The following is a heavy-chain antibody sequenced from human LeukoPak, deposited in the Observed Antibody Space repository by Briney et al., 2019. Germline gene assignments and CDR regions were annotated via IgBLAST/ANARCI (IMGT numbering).Heavy chain of an antibody. CDR2: IYSSETT. V-gene: IGHV4-4*07. Sequence: PSETLSLTCTVSGGSISSYYWSWIRQPAGKGLEWIGRIYSSETTNYNPSLKSRVTMSVDTSKNQFSLKLSSVTAADTAVYYCARPGKTNDAFDIWGQGTMVTVSS. CDR3: ARPGKTNDAFDI. J-gene: IGHJ3*02. CDR1: GGSISSYY. D-gene: IGHD1-1*01.